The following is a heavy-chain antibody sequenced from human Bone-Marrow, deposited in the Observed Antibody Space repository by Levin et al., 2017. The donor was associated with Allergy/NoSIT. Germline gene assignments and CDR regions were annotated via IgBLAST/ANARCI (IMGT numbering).Heavy chain of an antibody. CDR2: ISASGGTT. CDR3: AKQVGGSGWFSSAEYFEY. CDR1: GFTFSSFA. D-gene: IGHD6-19*01. Sequence: GGSLRLSCAASGFTFSSFAMSWVRQTPGRGLEWVSAISASGGTTYYADSVKGRFTISRDNSKNTLYLQMNSLRVEDTAVYYCAKQVGGSGWFSSAEYFEYWGQGTLVTVSS. J-gene: IGHJ1*01. V-gene: IGHV3-23*01.